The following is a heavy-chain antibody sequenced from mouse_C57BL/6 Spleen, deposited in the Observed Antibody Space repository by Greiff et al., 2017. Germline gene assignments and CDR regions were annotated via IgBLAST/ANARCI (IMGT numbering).Heavy chain of an antibody. V-gene: IGHV2-9-1*01. D-gene: IGHD1-1*01. CDR2: IWTGGGT. CDR3: ARNAHYYGSSYVSDYYAMDY. J-gene: IGHJ4*01. Sequence: QVQLKESGPGLVAPSQSLSITCTVSGFSLTSYAISWVRQPPGKGLEWLGVIWTGGGTNYNSALKSRLSISKDNSKSQVFLKMNSLQTDDTARYYCARNAHYYGSSYVSDYYAMDYWGQGTSVTVSS. CDR1: GFSLTSYA.